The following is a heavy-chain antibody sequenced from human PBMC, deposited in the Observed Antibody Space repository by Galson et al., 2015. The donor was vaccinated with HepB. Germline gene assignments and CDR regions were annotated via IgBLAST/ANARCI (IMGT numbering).Heavy chain of an antibody. CDR3: ATAPVPATAILFDY. J-gene: IGHJ4*02. CDR1: GYTLTELS. V-gene: IGHV1-24*01. Sequence: SVKVSCKVSGYTLTELSMHWVRQAPGKGLEWVGGFDPEDGETIYAQKFQGRVTMTEDTSTDTAYMELSSLRSEDTAVYYCATAPVPATAILFDYWGQGTLVTVSS. CDR2: FDPEDGET. D-gene: IGHD2-2*01.